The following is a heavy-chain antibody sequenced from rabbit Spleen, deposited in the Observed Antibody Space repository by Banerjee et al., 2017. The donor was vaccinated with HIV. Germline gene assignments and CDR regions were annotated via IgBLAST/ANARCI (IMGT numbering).Heavy chain of an antibody. D-gene: IGHD8-1*01. CDR1: GFSFGSGYD. J-gene: IGHJ6*01. CDR3: ARDAGTSFSTYGMDL. CDR2: IYAGTIGST. V-gene: IGHV1S40*01. Sequence: QQLVESGEGLVKPGASLTLTCKASGFSFGSGYDMCWVRQAPGKGLEWIACIYAGTIGSTYSASWAKGRFTCSKTSSTTVTLQMTSLTAADTATYFCARDAGTSFSTYGMDLWGPGTLVTVS.